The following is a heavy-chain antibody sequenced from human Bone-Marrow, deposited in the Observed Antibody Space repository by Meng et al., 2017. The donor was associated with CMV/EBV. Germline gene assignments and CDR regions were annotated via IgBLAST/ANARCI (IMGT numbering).Heavy chain of an antibody. V-gene: IGHV4-39*01. Sequence: SETLSLTCTVSGGSISSSSYYWGWIRQPPGKGLEWIGSIYYSGSTYYNPSLKSRVTISVDTSKNQFSLKLSSVTAADTAVYYCARSNFTYYYHSSGYYLFGYWGQGTLVTVSS. J-gene: IGHJ4*02. CDR2: IYYSGST. CDR1: GGSISSSSYY. CDR3: ARSNFTYYYHSSGYYLFGY. D-gene: IGHD3-22*01.